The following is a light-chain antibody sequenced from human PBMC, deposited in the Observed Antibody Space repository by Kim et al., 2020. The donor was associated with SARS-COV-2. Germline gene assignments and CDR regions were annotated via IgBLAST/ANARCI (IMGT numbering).Light chain of an antibody. Sequence: SSGDRATLSCRASQSVNRYLAWYQQKPGQTPRLLIYDASTRATGVPARFSGSGSGTDFTLTISSLEPEDFAVYYCLQRGSWPPKYSFGQVTKLEI. J-gene: IGKJ2*01. CDR1: QSVNRY. CDR3: LQRGSWPPKYS. V-gene: IGKV3-11*01. CDR2: DAS.